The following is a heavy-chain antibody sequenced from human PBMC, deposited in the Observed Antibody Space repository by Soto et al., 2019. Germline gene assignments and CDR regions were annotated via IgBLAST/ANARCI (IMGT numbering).Heavy chain of an antibody. D-gene: IGHD1-1*01. CDR1: GFTFSAFE. CDR3: ARESGGTGLDV. Sequence: EVQLVESGGGLVQPGGSLRISCAASGFTFSAFEMNWVRQAPGKGLEWLSYIYNSGSTMTYADSVKGRFAISRDNAKNSLYLQMYSLRAEDTAVYYCARESGGTGLDVWGQGTTVTVSS. J-gene: IGHJ6*02. V-gene: IGHV3-48*03. CDR2: IYNSGSTM.